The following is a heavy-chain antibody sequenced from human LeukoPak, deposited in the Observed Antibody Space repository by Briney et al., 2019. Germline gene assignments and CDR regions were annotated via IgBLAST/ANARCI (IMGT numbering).Heavy chain of an antibody. CDR1: GGSISSSSYY. CDR3: ARVQKGAFDI. CDR2: IYYSGST. J-gene: IGHJ3*02. Sequence: SETLSLTCTVSGGSISSSSYYWSWIRQPPGKGLEWIGYIYYSGSTNYNPSLKSRVTISVDTSKNQFSLKLSSVTAADTAVYYCARVQKGAFDIWGQGTMVTVSS. V-gene: IGHV4-61*01.